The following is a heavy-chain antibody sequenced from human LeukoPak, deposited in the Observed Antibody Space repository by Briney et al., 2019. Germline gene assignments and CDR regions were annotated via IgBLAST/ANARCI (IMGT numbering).Heavy chain of an antibody. V-gene: IGHV3-30*04. J-gene: IGHJ3*02. CDR1: GFTFSSYA. CDR2: ISYDGSNK. Sequence: SGGSLRLSCAASGFTFSSYAMHWVRQAPGKGLEWVAVISYDGSNKYYADSVKGRFTISRDNSKNTLYLQMNSLRAEDTAVYYCARGGGRYCSGGSCYPLDDAFDIWGQGTMVTVSS. D-gene: IGHD2-15*01. CDR3: ARGGGRYCSGGSCYPLDDAFDI.